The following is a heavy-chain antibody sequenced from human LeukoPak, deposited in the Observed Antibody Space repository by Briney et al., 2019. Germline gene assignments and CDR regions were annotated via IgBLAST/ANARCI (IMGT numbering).Heavy chain of an antibody. CDR1: GGSFSGYY. CDR2: INHSGST. D-gene: IGHD3-3*01. J-gene: IGHJ5*02. CDR3: ARYGITIFGVVMFRWFDP. V-gene: IGHV4-34*01. Sequence: SETLSLTCAVYGGSFSGYYWSWIRQPPGKGLEWIGEINHSGSTNYNPSLKSRVTISVDTSKNQFSLKLSSVTAADTAVYYCARYGITIFGVVMFRWFDPWGQGTLVTVSS.